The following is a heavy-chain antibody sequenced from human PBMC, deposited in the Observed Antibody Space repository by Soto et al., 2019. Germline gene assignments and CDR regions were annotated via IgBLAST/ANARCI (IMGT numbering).Heavy chain of an antibody. Sequence: SETLSLTCAVYGGSFSGYYCSWIRQPPGKGLEWIGEINHSGSTNYNPSLKSRVTISIDTSKNQFSLKLSSVTAADTAVYYCARGWGRIFDYWGQGTLVTVS. D-gene: IGHD7-27*01. CDR3: ARGWGRIFDY. V-gene: IGHV4-34*01. CDR1: GGSFSGYY. CDR2: INHSGST. J-gene: IGHJ4*02.